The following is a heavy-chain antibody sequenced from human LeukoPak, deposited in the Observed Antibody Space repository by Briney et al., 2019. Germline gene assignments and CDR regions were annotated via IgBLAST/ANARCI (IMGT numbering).Heavy chain of an antibody. CDR1: GFTFSRNN. CDR2: ISSSSSTI. D-gene: IGHD1-26*01. J-gene: IGHJ6*03. V-gene: IGHV3-48*01. Sequence: GGSLRLSCAASGFTFSRNNMNWVRQAPGKGLEWVSYISSSSSTIYYADSVKGRFTISRDNAKNSLYLQMNSLRAEDTAVYYCARDATSGSYYYYYMDVWGKGTTVTVSS. CDR3: ARDATSGSYYYYYMDV.